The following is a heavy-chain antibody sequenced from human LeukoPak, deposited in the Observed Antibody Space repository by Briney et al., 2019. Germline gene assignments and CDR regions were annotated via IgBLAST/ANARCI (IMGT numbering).Heavy chain of an antibody. Sequence: GGSLRLSCAASGFTFRNYEMNWVRQAPGKGLEWVSYISSSGTNIKYADSVRGRFTISRDNAKNSLYLQMNSLRAEDTAVYYCARNLADVWGQGTTATASS. J-gene: IGHJ6*02. V-gene: IGHV3-48*03. CDR3: ARNLADV. CDR2: ISSSGTNI. CDR1: GFTFRNYE.